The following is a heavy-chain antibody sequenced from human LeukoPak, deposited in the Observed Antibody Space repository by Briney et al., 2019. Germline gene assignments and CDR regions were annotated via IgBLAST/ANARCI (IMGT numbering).Heavy chain of an antibody. D-gene: IGHD2-2*01. Sequence: GGSLRLSCAASGVTVSSNYMSWVRQAPGKGREWVSVIYSGGSTYYADSVKGRFTISRDNSKNTPYLQMNSLRAEDTAVYYCARERLGYCSSTSCSNYMDVWGKGTTVTVSS. CDR2: IYSGGST. CDR3: ARERLGYCSSTSCSNYMDV. CDR1: GVTVSSNY. V-gene: IGHV3-53*01. J-gene: IGHJ6*03.